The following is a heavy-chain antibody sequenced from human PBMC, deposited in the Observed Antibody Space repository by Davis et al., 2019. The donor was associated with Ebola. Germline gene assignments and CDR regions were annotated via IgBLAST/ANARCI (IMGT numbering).Heavy chain of an antibody. CDR1: GFTFSSYA. V-gene: IGHV3-30*04. CDR3: AKDLRVVITMVRGGYYYYGMDV. D-gene: IGHD3-10*01. Sequence: PGGSLRLSCAASGFTFSSYAMHWVRQAPGKGLEWVAVISYDGSNKYYADSVKGRFTISRDNSKNTLYLQMNSLRAEDTAVYYCAKDLRVVITMVRGGYYYYGMDVWGQGTTVTVSS. J-gene: IGHJ6*02. CDR2: ISYDGSNK.